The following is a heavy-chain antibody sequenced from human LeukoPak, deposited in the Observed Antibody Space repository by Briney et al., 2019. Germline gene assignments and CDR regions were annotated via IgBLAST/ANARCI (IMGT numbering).Heavy chain of an antibody. CDR2: IIPIFGTT. J-gene: IGHJ5*02. Sequence: SVKVSCKASGGTFNNYPISWVRQAPGQGLEWMGGIIPIFGTTNYAPKFQGRVTFTADESTSTVYMELSSLRSEDTAVYYCARVGGGSNTWYAWFDPWGQGTLVTVSS. CDR1: GGTFNNYP. CDR3: ARVGGGSNTWYAWFDP. D-gene: IGHD6-13*01. V-gene: IGHV1-69*13.